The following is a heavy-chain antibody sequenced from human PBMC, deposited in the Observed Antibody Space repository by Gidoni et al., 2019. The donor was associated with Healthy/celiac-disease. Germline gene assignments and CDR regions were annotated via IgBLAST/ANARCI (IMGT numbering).Heavy chain of an antibody. CDR2: ISSSSSYI. CDR1: GFTFSSYS. Sequence: EVQLVESGGGLVKPGGSLRLSCAASGFTFSSYSMNWVRQDPGKGLEWVSSISSSSSYIYYADSVKGRFTISRDNAKNSLYLQMNSLRAEDTAVYYCARDWVVRGVTPAHDYWGQGTLVTVSS. D-gene: IGHD3-10*01. CDR3: ARDWVVRGVTPAHDY. J-gene: IGHJ4*02. V-gene: IGHV3-21*01.